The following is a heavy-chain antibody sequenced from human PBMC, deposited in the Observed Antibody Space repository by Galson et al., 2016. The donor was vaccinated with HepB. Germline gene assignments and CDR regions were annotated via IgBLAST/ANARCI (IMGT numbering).Heavy chain of an antibody. CDR2: IFWDGDK. J-gene: IGHJ6*02. Sequence: PALVKPTQTLTLTCAFSGFSLKTGGVAVAWVRQPPGKALEWLALIFWDGDKRYRPSLSSRLTITKDTSKNQVVLTMTNVDPVDTATYYCARTEWTSYYYAMDVWGEGTTVNVSS. D-gene: IGHD2-8*02. V-gene: IGHV2-5*02. CDR3: ARTEWTSYYYAMDV. CDR1: GFSLKTGGVA.